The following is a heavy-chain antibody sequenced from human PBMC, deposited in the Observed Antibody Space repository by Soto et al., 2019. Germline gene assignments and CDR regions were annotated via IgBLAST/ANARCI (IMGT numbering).Heavy chain of an antibody. Sequence: EVQLVESGGGLVKPGGSLRLSCEASGFTFSNAWRNWGRQGPGKGLEWLGRIKGKVDGGTADYVAATKGRYSISRDDLQNMLYLQMNSLKPDDTAVYYCTTLSYLDYDGMDVWGQGTTVTVS. CDR1: GFTFSNAW. CDR3: TTLSYLDYDGMDV. V-gene: IGHV3-15*01. D-gene: IGHD2-2*01. J-gene: IGHJ6*02. CDR2: IKGKVDGGTA.